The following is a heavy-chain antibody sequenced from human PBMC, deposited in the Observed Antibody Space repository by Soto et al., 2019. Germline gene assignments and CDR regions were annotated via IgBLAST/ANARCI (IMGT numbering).Heavy chain of an antibody. D-gene: IGHD3-3*01. CDR2: IIPILGIA. CDR3: AREGPVANVLRLLEWINWFDP. Sequence: SVKVSCKASGGTFSSYTISWVRQAPGQGLEWMGRIIPILGIANYAQKFQGRVTITADKSTSTAYMELSSLRSEDTAVYYCAREGPVANVLRLLEWINWFDPWGQGTLVTVSS. CDR1: GGTFSSYT. V-gene: IGHV1-69*04. J-gene: IGHJ5*02.